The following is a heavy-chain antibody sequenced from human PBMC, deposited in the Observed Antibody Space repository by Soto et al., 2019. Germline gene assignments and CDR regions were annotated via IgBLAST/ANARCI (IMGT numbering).Heavy chain of an antibody. CDR1: GGGNLRAYR. J-gene: IGHJ4*01. CDR2: IIPKLGSA. Sequence: QVQLVQSGAEVKEPGSSVKVSCKASGGGNLRAYRTTWVRRAPGQGLEWMGGIIPKLGSANYAQNFQGRVTMTADDRTNTVYVELRNLLSDDTAGYYLARRGDGYMFSAVDWRQGTPVTFAS. V-gene: IGHV1-69*01. CDR3: ARRGDGYMFSAVD. D-gene: IGHD5-12*01.